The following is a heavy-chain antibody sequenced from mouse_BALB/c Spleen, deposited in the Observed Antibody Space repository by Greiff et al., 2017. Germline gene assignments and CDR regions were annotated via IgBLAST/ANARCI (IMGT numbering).Heavy chain of an antibody. J-gene: IGHJ4*01. Sequence: QVQLQQPGAELVKPGTSVKLSCKASGYNFTSYWINWVKLRPGQGLEWIGDIYPGSGSTNYNEKFKSKATLTVDTSSSTAYMQLSSLASEDSALYYCARELGRRMDYWGQGTSVTVSS. V-gene: IGHV1-55*01. CDR3: ARELGRRMDY. CDR2: IYPGSGST. CDR1: GYNFTSYW. D-gene: IGHD3-1*01.